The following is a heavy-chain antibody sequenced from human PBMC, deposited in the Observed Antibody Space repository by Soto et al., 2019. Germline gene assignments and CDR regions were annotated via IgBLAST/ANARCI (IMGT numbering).Heavy chain of an antibody. CDR2: IDSDGSST. CDR3: VKRSGQSNGWGAFDI. J-gene: IGHJ3*02. CDR1: GFTFSSYG. V-gene: IGHV3-74*01. Sequence: GGSLRLSCAASGFTFSSYGMHWVRQTPEKGLVWVSHIDSDGSSTTYADSVKGRFTISRDNSKNTVDLQMNSLRAEDTAVYYCVKRSGQSNGWGAFDIWGQGAMVTVSS. D-gene: IGHD6-19*01.